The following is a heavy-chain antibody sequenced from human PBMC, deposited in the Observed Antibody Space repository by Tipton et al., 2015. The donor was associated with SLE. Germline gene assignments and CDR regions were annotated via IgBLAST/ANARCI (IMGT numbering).Heavy chain of an antibody. Sequence: TLSLTCTVSGGSISSGGYYWSWIRQHPGKGLEWIGYIYYSGSTYYNPSLKSRVTISVDTSKNQFSLKLSSVTAADTAVYYCARDPHYYDSSGYSGGWFDPWGQGTLVTVSS. V-gene: IGHV4-31*03. CDR1: GGSISSGGYY. CDR2: IYYSGST. CDR3: ARDPHYYDSSGYSGGWFDP. D-gene: IGHD3-22*01. J-gene: IGHJ5*02.